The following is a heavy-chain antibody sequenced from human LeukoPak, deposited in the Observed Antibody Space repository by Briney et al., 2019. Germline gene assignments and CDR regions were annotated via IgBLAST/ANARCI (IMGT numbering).Heavy chain of an antibody. CDR1: GFTFSSYA. D-gene: IGHD4-23*01. Sequence: GGSLRLSCAASGFTFSSYAMSWVRQAPGKGLEWVSAISGSGGSTYYADSVKGRFTISRDNAKNSLYLQMNSLRAEDTAVYYCASSLSGGYSGMDVWGQGTTVTVSS. CDR2: ISGSGGST. J-gene: IGHJ6*02. V-gene: IGHV3-23*01. CDR3: ASSLSGGYSGMDV.